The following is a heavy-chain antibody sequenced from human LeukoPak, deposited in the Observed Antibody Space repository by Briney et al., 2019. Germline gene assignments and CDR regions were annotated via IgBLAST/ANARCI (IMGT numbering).Heavy chain of an antibody. CDR3: ARVPYYGSGSYYNPYYYYGMDV. CDR2: INHSGST. V-gene: IGHV4-34*01. J-gene: IGHJ6*02. D-gene: IGHD3-10*01. Sequence: PGGSLRLSCAASGFTVSSNYMSWVRQPPGKGLEWIGEINHSGSTNYNPSLKSRVTTSVDTSKNQFSLKLSSVTAADTAVYYCARVPYYGSGSYYNPYYYYGMDVRGQGTTVTVSS. CDR1: GFTVSSNY.